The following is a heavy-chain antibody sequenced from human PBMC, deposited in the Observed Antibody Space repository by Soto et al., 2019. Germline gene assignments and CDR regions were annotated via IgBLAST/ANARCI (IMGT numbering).Heavy chain of an antibody. CDR2: IIPILGTT. CDR3: AKKNPHGDSNKAWLDP. V-gene: IGHV1-69*01. CDR1: GGTSVSSA. D-gene: IGHD2-8*01. J-gene: IGHJ5*02. Sequence: QVQLLQSGTELRQPGSSVTISCTPSGGTSVSSAFAWLRQAPGGRIEWMGGIIPILGTTKYAEKFLGRLTIRADDSSRTAFLELSSLTVDDTAVYFCAKKNPHGDSNKAWLDPWGQGTLVTVST.